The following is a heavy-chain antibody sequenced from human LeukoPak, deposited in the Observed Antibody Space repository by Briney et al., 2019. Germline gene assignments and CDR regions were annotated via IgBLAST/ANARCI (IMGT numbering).Heavy chain of an antibody. CDR2: IWYDGSNK. D-gene: IGHD1-26*01. J-gene: IGHJ2*01. V-gene: IGHV3-33*01. Sequence: GRSLRLSCAASGFTFSSYGMHWVRQAPGKGLEWVAVIWYDGSNKYYADSVKGRFTISRDDSKNTLYLQMNSLRAEDTAVYYCARDWVGLFDLWGRGTLVTVSS. CDR3: ARDWVGLFDL. CDR1: GFTFSSYG.